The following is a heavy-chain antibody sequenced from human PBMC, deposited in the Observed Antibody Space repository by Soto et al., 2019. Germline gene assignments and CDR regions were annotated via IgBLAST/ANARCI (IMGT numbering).Heavy chain of an antibody. Sequence: GASVKVSCKASGGTFSSYAISWVRQAPGQGLEWMGGIIPIFGTANYAQKFQGRVTITADKSTSTAYMGLSSLRSEDTAVYYCARGGKIGNPPFEYYFDYWGQGTLVTVSS. CDR1: GGTFSSYA. D-gene: IGHD1-1*01. CDR2: IIPIFGTA. CDR3: ARGGKIGNPPFEYYFDY. V-gene: IGHV1-69*06. J-gene: IGHJ4*02.